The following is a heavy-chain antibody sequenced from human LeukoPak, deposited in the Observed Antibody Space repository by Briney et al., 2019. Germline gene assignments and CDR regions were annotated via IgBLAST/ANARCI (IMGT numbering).Heavy chain of an antibody. CDR3: ARGLYGSDSY. CDR1: GASVSSSNL. CDR2: IHHSGST. D-gene: IGHD6-19*01. V-gene: IGHV4-4*02. J-gene: IGHJ4*02. Sequence: PSETLSLTCAVSGASVSSSNLWIWVRQPPKKGLEWIGEIHHSGSTNYNPSLKSRVTMSVDTSKNQISLRLSSVTAADTAVYYCARGLYGSDSYWGQGNLVTVSS.